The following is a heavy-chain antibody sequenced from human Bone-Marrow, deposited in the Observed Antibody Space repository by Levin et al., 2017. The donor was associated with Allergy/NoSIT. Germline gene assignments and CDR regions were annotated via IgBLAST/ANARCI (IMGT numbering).Heavy chain of an antibody. J-gene: IGHJ4*02. Sequence: GGSLRLSCAASGFTFSSYAMSWVRQGPGKGLEWVSAISSSGGSTYYADSVKGRFTISRDNSDDTLYLQLNSLRAEDTALYYGARATVTTIRSFDYWGQGTLVTVSS. V-gene: IGHV3-23*01. CDR2: ISSSGGST. D-gene: IGHD5-12*01. CDR3: ARATVTTIRSFDY. CDR1: GFTFSSYA.